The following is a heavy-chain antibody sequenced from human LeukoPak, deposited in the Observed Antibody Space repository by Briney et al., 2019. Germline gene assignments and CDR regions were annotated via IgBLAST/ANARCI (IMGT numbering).Heavy chain of an antibody. CDR3: VREATNGVSGYFDY. V-gene: IGHV3-33*01. D-gene: IGHD2-8*01. Sequence: GGSLRLSCAASGFTFNSYGMHWVRQAPGKGLEWVAVIWYDGSNKYYADSVKGRFTISRDNSKNTLYLQMNSLRAEDTAVYYCVREATNGVSGYFDYWGQGTLVTVSS. CDR1: GFTFNSYG. CDR2: IWYDGSNK. J-gene: IGHJ4*02.